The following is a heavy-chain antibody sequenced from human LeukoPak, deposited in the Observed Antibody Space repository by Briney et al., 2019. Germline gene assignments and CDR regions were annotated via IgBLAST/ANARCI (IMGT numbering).Heavy chain of an antibody. CDR3: ARAAMVRLLFDY. V-gene: IGHV3-11*01. CDR1: GFTFSDYY. CDR2: IGSSGSTI. J-gene: IGHJ4*02. Sequence: PGVSLRLSCAASGFTFSDYYMSWIRQAPGKGLEWVSYIGSSGSTIYYADSVKGRFTISRDNAKNSLYLQMNSLRAEDTAVYYCARAAMVRLLFDYWGQGTLVTVSS. D-gene: IGHD5-18*01.